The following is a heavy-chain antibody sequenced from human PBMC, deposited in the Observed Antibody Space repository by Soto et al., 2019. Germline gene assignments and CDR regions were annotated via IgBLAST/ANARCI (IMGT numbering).Heavy chain of an antibody. J-gene: IGHJ4*02. CDR1: EFTFSSYW. Sequence: EVQLVESGGGLVQPGGSLRLSCAASEFTFSSYWMSWVRQAPGKGLEWVANIKEDGSEEYYVDSVKGRFTISRDNVKNSLYLQMNSLRAEDTAVYYCARGSSRFDDWGQGTLVTVSS. CDR3: ARGSSRFDD. CDR2: IKEDGSEE. V-gene: IGHV3-7*03. D-gene: IGHD6-13*01.